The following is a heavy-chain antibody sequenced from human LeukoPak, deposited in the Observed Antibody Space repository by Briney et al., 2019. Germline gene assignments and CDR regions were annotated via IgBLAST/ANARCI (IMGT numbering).Heavy chain of an antibody. D-gene: IGHD1-14*01. V-gene: IGHV3-23*01. CDR1: EFTFSSYA. Sequence: GGSLRLSCAASEFTFSSYAMTWVRQAPGKGLEWFSGITGNGGVTHYANSVKGRFTISRDNSKNTLYLQMNSLRAEDTAVYYCAKDFVGTLADAFDIWGQGTMVTVSS. CDR3: AKDFVGTLADAFDI. CDR2: ITGNGGVT. J-gene: IGHJ3*02.